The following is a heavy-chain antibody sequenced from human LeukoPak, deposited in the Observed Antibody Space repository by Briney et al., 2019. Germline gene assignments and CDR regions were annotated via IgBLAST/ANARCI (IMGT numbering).Heavy chain of an antibody. D-gene: IGHD4-17*01. CDR3: ARVMTTVPYYYYYYMDV. CDR1: SGSISSSSYY. J-gene: IGHJ6*03. V-gene: IGHV4-61*05. CDR2: IYYSGST. Sequence: PSETLSLTCTVSSGSISSSSYYWGWIRQPPGKGLEWIGYIYYSGSTNYNPSLKSRVTISVDTSKNQFSLKLSSVTAADTAVYYCARVMTTVPYYYYYYMDVWGKGTTVTISS.